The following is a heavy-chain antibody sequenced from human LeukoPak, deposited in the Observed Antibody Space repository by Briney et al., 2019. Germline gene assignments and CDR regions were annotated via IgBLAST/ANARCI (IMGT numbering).Heavy chain of an antibody. D-gene: IGHD5-18*01. Sequence: GGSLRLSCAASGLTVSNNDISWVRQAPGKGLEWVPVIYSGGSAYFADSVNGRFTIYKDNSKNTLYLQMNSLGSEDTAVYYCARGKRRGYSYGDYYFDHWGQGTLVTVSS. CDR1: GLTVSNND. CDR3: ARGKRRGYSYGDYYFDH. CDR2: IYSGGSA. J-gene: IGHJ4*02. V-gene: IGHV3-53*01.